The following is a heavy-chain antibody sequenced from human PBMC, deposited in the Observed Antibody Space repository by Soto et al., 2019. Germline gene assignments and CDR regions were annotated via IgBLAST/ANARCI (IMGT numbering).Heavy chain of an antibody. V-gene: IGHV3-23*01. CDR1: RFTFSGYA. CDR3: ARKVSGSTGRPDLWYFDL. Sequence: EVQLLDSGGGLVQPGGSLRLSCAASRFTFSGYALTWVRQAPGKGLEWVSAISGGGDSTFYADSVKGRFTISRDNSKNTLYIQMNTVRAEATSVYYCARKVSGSTGRPDLWYFDLWGRGTIVTVSS. CDR2: ISGGGDST. J-gene: IGHJ2*01. D-gene: IGHD3-10*01.